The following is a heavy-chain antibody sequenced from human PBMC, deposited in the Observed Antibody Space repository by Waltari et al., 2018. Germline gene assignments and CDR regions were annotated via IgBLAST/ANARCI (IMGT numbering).Heavy chain of an antibody. CDR2: INVSAGSA. Sequence: QVQLVQSGAEVKKPGASGRLSCKACQYTLFSFYIHWVRQAPGQGLEWMGVINVSAGSANYAQDFQGRVVMTRDTSTSMVYMELSGLRSNDTAVYFCVRGPPFAGSGSYLDFWGQGTLVTVSS. CDR3: VRGPPFAGSGSYLDF. CDR1: QYTLFSFY. V-gene: IGHV1-46*01. D-gene: IGHD3-10*01. J-gene: IGHJ4*02.